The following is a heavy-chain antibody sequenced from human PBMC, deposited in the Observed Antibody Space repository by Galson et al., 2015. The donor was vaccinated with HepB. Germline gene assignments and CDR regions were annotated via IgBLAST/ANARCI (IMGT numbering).Heavy chain of an antibody. J-gene: IGHJ4*02. CDR2: VAASGRET. D-gene: IGHD6-19*01. V-gene: IGHV3-23*01. CDR3: AKGLIAVAGGPSCFDH. CDR1: GFIFGSYA. Sequence: LRLSCAASGFIFGSYALSWVRQAPGKGLEWVSDVAASGRETVYADSVKGRFTISRDNSKNTVYLQMDSLRVEDTAVYYCAKGLIAVAGGPSCFDHWGRGTLVSVSS.